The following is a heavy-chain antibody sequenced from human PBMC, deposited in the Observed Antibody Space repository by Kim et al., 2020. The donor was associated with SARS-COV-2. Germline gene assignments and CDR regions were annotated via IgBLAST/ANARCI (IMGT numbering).Heavy chain of an antibody. Sequence: SETLSLTCTVSGGSISSGGYYWSWIRQHPGKGLEWIGYIYYSGSTYYNPSLKSRVTISVDTSKNQFSLKLSSVTAADTAVYYCARMDYGSGVFDYWGQGTLVTVSS. V-gene: IGHV4-31*03. CDR3: ARMDYGSGVFDY. CDR1: GGSISSGGYY. D-gene: IGHD3-10*01. CDR2: IYYSGST. J-gene: IGHJ4*02.